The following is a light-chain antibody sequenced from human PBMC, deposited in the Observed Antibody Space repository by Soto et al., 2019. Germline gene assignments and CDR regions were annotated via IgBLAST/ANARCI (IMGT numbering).Light chain of an antibody. CDR1: SSDFGGYNY. CDR3: RSFAGNNNLV. J-gene: IGLJ2*01. Sequence: QSALTQPPSASGSPGQSVTISGTGTSSDFGGYNYVSWYQQHPGKAPKLMISEVSKRPSGVPDRFSGSKSGNTASLTVSGLQAEDEADYYCRSFAGNNNLVFGGGTKLTVL. CDR2: EVS. V-gene: IGLV2-8*01.